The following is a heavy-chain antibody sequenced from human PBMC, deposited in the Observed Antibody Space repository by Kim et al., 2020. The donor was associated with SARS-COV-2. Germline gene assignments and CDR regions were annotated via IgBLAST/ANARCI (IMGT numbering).Heavy chain of an antibody. Sequence: YYADSVKGRFHISRDDSKTSLFLEMNSLMTDDTAFYYCVRGSFSATNLFDLWGQGTLVTVSS. D-gene: IGHD1-26*01. V-gene: IGHV3-43*01. J-gene: IGHJ4*02. CDR3: VRGSFSATNLFDL.